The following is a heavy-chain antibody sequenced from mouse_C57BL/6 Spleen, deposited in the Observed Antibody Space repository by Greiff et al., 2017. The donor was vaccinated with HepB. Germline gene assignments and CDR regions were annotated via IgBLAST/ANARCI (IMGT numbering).Heavy chain of an antibody. J-gene: IGHJ1*03. CDR1: GFTFSSYA. D-gene: IGHD1-1*01. CDR2: ISDGGSYT. V-gene: IGHV5-4*01. CDR3: ASDYYGSSYWYFDV. Sequence: EVQGVESGGGLVKPGGSLKLSCAASGFTFSSYAMSWVRQTPEQRLEWVATISDGGSYTYYPDNVKGRFTISRDNAKNNLYLQMSHLKSEDTAMYYGASDYYGSSYWYFDVWGTGTTVTVSS.